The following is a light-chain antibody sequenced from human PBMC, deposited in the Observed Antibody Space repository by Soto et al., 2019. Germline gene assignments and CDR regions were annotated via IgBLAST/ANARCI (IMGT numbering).Light chain of an antibody. V-gene: IGKV3-20*01. CDR3: QQYGTSPPT. Sequence: EIVLTQSPGTLSLSPGERATLSCRASQSVSRNSLAWYQQKPGQAPRLLIYGASSRATDIPGRFSGSGSGTDFTLIVSRLEPEDFAVYFCQQYGTSPPTFGPGTKVDIK. J-gene: IGKJ3*01. CDR2: GAS. CDR1: QSVSRNS.